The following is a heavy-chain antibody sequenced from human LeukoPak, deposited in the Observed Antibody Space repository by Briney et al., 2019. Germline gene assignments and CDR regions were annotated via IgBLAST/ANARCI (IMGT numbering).Heavy chain of an antibody. D-gene: IGHD6-19*01. Sequence: GGSLRLSCTASGFTFSSYAMSWVRQAPGKGLEWVSAISGSGGSTYYADSVKGRFTISRDNSKNTLYLQMNSLRAEDTAVYYGGKGFIAVTGFFDYWGRGALVTVS. V-gene: IGHV3-23*01. J-gene: IGHJ4*02. CDR1: GFTFSSYA. CDR2: ISGSGGST. CDR3: GKGFIAVTGFFDY.